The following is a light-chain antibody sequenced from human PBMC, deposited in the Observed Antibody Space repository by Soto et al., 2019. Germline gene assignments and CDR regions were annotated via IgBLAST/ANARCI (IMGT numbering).Light chain of an antibody. CDR2: EGN. J-gene: IGLJ3*02. Sequence: QSVLTQPASVSASHGQSITISCTGTSSDVGGYDLVSWYQQRPGKAPKLMIYEGNKRPSGVSNRFSGSKSGNTASLTISGLQAEDDADYYSCSYAGVSGVFGGGTKLTVL. CDR1: SSDVGGYDL. CDR3: CSYAGVSGV. V-gene: IGLV2-23*01.